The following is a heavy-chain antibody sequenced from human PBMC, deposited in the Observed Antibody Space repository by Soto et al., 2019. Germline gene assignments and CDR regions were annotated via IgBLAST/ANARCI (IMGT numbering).Heavy chain of an antibody. CDR3: ATSLRAGAFDI. CDR1: GYTFTSHD. CDR2: MNPNSGNT. V-gene: IGHV1-8*01. D-gene: IGHD4-17*01. Sequence: ASVKVSCKASGYTFTSHDVNWVRQATGQGLEWMGWMNPNSGNTGCTQKFQGRVTVTRNTSISTAYMELSSLRSEDTAMYYCATSLRAGAFDIWGQGTMVTVSS. J-gene: IGHJ3*02.